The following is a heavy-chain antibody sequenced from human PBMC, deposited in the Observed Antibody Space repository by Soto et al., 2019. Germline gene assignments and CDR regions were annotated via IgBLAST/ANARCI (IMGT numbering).Heavy chain of an antibody. CDR2: IRSKAYGGTT. Sequence: QAGGSLRLSCTASGFTFGDYAMSWVRQAPGKGLEWVGFIRSKAYGGTTEYAASVKGRFTISRDDSKSIAYLQMNSLKTEDTAVYYCTTTRTPGIAVAGLDYWGQGTLVTVSS. V-gene: IGHV3-49*04. D-gene: IGHD6-19*01. J-gene: IGHJ4*02. CDR1: GFTFGDYA. CDR3: TTTRTPGIAVAGLDY.